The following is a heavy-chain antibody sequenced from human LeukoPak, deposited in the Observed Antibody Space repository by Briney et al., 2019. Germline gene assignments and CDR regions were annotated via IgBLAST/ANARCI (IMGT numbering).Heavy chain of an antibody. Sequence: SETLSLTCTVSGGSISSSSYYWGWIRQPPGKGLEWIGSIYYSGSTYYNPSLKSRVTISVDTSKNQFSLKLSSVTAADTAVYCCARHLRAVRQWVVEVGRYYFDYWGQGTLVTVSS. V-gene: IGHV4-39*01. CDR1: GGSISSSSYY. CDR3: ARHLRAVRQWVVEVGRYYFDY. J-gene: IGHJ4*02. D-gene: IGHD6-19*01. CDR2: IYYSGST.